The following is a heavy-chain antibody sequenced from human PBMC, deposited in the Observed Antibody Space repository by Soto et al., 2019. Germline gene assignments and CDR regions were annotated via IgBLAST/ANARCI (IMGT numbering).Heavy chain of an antibody. V-gene: IGHV3-33*01. D-gene: IGHD3-3*01. CDR2: IWYDGSNK. CDR3: ARGAHYDFWSGYQIDY. Sequence: GGSLRLSCAASGFTFSSYGMHWVRQAPGKGLEWVAVIWYDGSNKYYADSVKGRFTISRDNSKNTLYLQMNGLRAEDTAVYYCARGAHYDFWSGYQIDYWGQGTLVTVSS. J-gene: IGHJ4*02. CDR1: GFTFSSYG.